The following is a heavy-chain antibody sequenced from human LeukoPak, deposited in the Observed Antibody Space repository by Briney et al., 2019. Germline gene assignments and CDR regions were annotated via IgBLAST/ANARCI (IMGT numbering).Heavy chain of an antibody. Sequence: QPGRSLRLSCAASGFTFSSYGMHWVRQAPGKGLEWVAVISYDGSNKYYADSVKGRFTISRDNSKNTLYLQMNSLRAEDTAVYYCANQAPLWFGELPFDYWGQGTLVTVSS. J-gene: IGHJ4*02. V-gene: IGHV3-30*18. CDR3: ANQAPLWFGELPFDY. CDR1: GFTFSSYG. D-gene: IGHD3-10*01. CDR2: ISYDGSNK.